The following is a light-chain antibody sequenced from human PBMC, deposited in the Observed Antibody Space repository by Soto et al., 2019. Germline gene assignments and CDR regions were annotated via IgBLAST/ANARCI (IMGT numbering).Light chain of an antibody. J-gene: IGKJ1*01. Sequence: EIVLTQSPGTLSLSPGERATLSCRASQSVSSNYLAWYQQKPGQAPRLLIYGASSRATGIPDRFSGSGSGTDFTLIISRLEPEDFAVYYCQQYGSSVTFGQGTRVDI. CDR1: QSVSSNY. CDR3: QQYGSSVT. V-gene: IGKV3-20*01. CDR2: GAS.